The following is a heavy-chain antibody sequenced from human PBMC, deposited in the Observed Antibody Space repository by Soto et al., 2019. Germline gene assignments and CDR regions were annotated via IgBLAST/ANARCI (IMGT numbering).Heavy chain of an antibody. V-gene: IGHV4-30-4*01. CDR2: IYYSGST. D-gene: IGHD6-19*01. Sequence: PSETLSLTCPVSGGSISSGDYYWSWIRQPPGKGLEWIGYIYYSGSTYYNPSLKSRVTISVDTSKNQFSLRLSSVTAADTAVYYCAGERPDGCRLDPWGQGTLVTVSS. CDR3: AGERPDGCRLDP. J-gene: IGHJ5*02. CDR1: GGSISSGDYY.